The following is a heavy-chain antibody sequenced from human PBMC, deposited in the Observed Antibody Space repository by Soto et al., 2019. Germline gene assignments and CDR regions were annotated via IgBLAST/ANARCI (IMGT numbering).Heavy chain of an antibody. CDR3: VKDGQRGLNWFDP. CDR2: ISGGGDSK. Sequence: EVRLLESGGGLVQPGGSLRLSCATSAFTFSDYAMSWVRQAPGKGLEWVSTISGGGDSKYYADSVKGRFTISRDNSKDTLYLEIHGLRAEDTAVYYCVKDGQRGLNWFDPWGQGTLGTVSS. CDR1: AFTFSDYA. V-gene: IGHV3-23*01. D-gene: IGHD6-25*01. J-gene: IGHJ5*02.